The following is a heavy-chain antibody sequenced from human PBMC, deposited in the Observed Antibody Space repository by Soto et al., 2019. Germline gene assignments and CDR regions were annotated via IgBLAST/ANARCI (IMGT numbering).Heavy chain of an antibody. CDR1: GFTFSFYG. CDR3: AKERRYSFDAFDI. D-gene: IGHD5-18*01. Sequence: QVQLVESGGGVVQPGRSLRLSCAASGFTFSFYGMHWVRQAPGKGLEWVTVISYGGSDKYYADSVKGRFTISRDNSKNTLYLQINSLRAEDTALYYCAKERRYSFDAFDIWGQGTMVTVSS. CDR2: ISYGGSDK. J-gene: IGHJ3*02. V-gene: IGHV3-30*18.